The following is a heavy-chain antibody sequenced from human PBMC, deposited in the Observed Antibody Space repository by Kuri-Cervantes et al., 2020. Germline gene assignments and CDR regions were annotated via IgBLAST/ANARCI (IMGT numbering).Heavy chain of an antibody. CDR2: INPIDGGT. CDR3: ARGAGYSSSWYENWFDP. CDR1: GYTFTQFH. V-gene: IGHV1-46*01. D-gene: IGHD6-13*01. J-gene: IGHJ5*02. Sequence: ASVKVSCKASGYTFTQFHIHWVRQAPGQGLEWMGIINPIDGGTTYAQKFQARVTMTRDTSTSTVDMELTSLRSEDTAVYYCARGAGYSSSWYENWFDPWGQGTLVTVSS.